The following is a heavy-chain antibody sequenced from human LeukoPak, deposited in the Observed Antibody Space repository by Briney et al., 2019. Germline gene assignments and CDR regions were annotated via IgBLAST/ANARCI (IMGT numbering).Heavy chain of an antibody. D-gene: IGHD5-18*01. J-gene: IGHJ6*02. V-gene: IGHV3-48*03. CDR2: ISSSGSTI. CDR1: GFTFSSYE. CDR3: ARENAWTAMVYYYYYGMDV. Sequence: QPGGSLRLSCAASGFTFSSYEMNWVRQAPGKGLEWVSYISSSGSTIYYADSVKGRFTISRDNAKNSLYLQMNSLRAEDTAVYYCARENAWTAMVYYYYYGMDVWGQGTTVTVSS.